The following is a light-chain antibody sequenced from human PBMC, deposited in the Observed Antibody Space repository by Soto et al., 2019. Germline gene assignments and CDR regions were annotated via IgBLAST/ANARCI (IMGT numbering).Light chain of an antibody. CDR2: GAS. CDR3: QQYGSSPGIT. J-gene: IGKJ3*01. V-gene: IGKV3-20*01. CDR1: QSVSSSY. Sequence: EIVLTQSPGTLSLSPGERATLSCRASQSVSSSYLAWYQQKPGQAPRLLIYGASSRATGIPDRFSGSGSGTDFTLTISRLEPEDFAVYYRQQYGSSPGITFGPGTRWIS.